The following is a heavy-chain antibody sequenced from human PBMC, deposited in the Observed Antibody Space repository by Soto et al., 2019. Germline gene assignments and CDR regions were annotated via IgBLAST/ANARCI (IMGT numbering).Heavy chain of an antibody. V-gene: IGHV1-69*01. Sequence: QVQLVQSGAEVKKPGSSVKVSCKASGGTFSSYAISWVRQAPGQGLEWMGGIIPISDTTNYAQKFQGRVRITADESTSTAYMELSSLRSEDTAVYYCARSQGSSTSLEIYYYYYYGMDVW. CDR2: IIPISDTT. CDR1: GGTFSSYA. D-gene: IGHD2-2*01. J-gene: IGHJ6*01. CDR3: ARSQGSSTSLEIYYYYYYGMDV.